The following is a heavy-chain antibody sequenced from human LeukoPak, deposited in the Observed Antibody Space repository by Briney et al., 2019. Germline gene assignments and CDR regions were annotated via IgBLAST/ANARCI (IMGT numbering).Heavy chain of an antibody. D-gene: IGHD4-17*01. CDR3: ARGGSYGDYSRV. Sequence: SGGSLRLSCAASGFTFSSYSMNWVRQAPGKGLEWVSSISSSSSYIYYADSVKGRFTISRDNAKNSLYLQMNSLRAEDTAVYYCARGGSYGDYSRVWGQGTTVTVSS. J-gene: IGHJ6*02. V-gene: IGHV3-21*01. CDR2: ISSSSSYI. CDR1: GFTFSSYS.